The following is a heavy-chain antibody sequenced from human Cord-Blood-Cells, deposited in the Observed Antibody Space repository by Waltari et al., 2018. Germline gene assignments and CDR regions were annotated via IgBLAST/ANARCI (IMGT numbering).Heavy chain of an antibody. D-gene: IGHD3-9*01. CDR2: IYYSGST. CDR3: ARVLNYDILTGPYYFDY. CDR1: GGSISSGGYS. V-gene: IGHV4-31*03. Sequence: QVQLQESGPGLVKPSQTLSLTCTVSGGSISSGGYSWSWIRQHPGKGLEWIGYIYYSGSTYYNPSLKSRVTISVDTSKNQFSLKLSSVTAADTAVYYCARVLNYDILTGPYYFDYWGQGTLVTVSS. J-gene: IGHJ4*02.